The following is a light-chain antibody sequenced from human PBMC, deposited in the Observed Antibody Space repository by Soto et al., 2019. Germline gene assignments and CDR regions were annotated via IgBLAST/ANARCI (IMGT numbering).Light chain of an antibody. V-gene: IGKV3-11*01. J-gene: IGKJ4*01. Sequence: EIVLTQSPATLSLSPGERATLSCRASQSVSSYLAWYQQKPGQAPRLLIYDASNRATGIPARFSGSGSGTDFTLTISSLEPEYFAVYYCQQRSNSLTFDGGTKVEIK. CDR3: QQRSNSLT. CDR1: QSVSSY. CDR2: DAS.